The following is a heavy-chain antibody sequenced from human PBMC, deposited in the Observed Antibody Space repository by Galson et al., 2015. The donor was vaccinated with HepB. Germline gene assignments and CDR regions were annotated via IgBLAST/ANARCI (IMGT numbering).Heavy chain of an antibody. CDR2: IKQDGSEK. CDR1: GFTFSSYW. V-gene: IGHV3-7*01. CDR3: ARDLEGYCSGGSCRAQGPTDY. J-gene: IGHJ4*02. Sequence: SLRLSCAASGFTFSSYWMSWVRQAPGKGLEWVANIKQDGSEKYYVDSVKGRFTISRDNAKNSLYLQMNSLRAEDTAVYYCARDLEGYCSGGSCRAQGPTDYWGQGTLVTVSS. D-gene: IGHD2-15*01.